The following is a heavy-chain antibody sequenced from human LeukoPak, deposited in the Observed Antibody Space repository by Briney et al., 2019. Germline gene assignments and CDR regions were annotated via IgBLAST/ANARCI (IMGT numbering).Heavy chain of an antibody. CDR3: ARDSAGYYYDTSGPIYYFDY. CDR1: GYTFTGYY. Sequence: ASVKVSCKASGYTFTGYYMHWVRQAPGQGLEWMGWINPNSGGTNYAQKFQGRVTMTRDTSISTAYMELSRLRSDDTAVYYCARDSAGYYYDTSGPIYYFDYWGQGTLVTVSS. V-gene: IGHV1-2*02. CDR2: INPNSGGT. D-gene: IGHD3-22*01. J-gene: IGHJ4*02.